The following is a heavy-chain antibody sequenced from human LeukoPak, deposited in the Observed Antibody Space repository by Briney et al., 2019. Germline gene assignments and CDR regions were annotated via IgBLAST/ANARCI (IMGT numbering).Heavy chain of an antibody. CDR1: GFTFSSYW. Sequence: HPGGSLRLSCAASGFTFSSYWMNWVRQAPGKGLEWVANINQDGSEKYSVDSVKGRFTISRDNAKNSLYLQVNSLRAEDTAVYYCASGYTYSWDQYFDYWGQGTLVTVSS. CDR2: INQDGSEK. CDR3: ASGYTYSWDQYFDY. V-gene: IGHV3-7*01. J-gene: IGHJ4*02. D-gene: IGHD3-16*02.